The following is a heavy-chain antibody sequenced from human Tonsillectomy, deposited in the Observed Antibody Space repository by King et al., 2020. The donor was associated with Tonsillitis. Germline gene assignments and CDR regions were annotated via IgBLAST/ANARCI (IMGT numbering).Heavy chain of an antibody. D-gene: IGHD2-2*02. Sequence: QLQESGPGLVKPSETLSLTCTVSGGSISSSTYYWGWIRQPPGKGLEWIGSGFYGGITYCNPSLKSRVTLSVHTSRNQFSMRLSSVTASDTAVYYCTRGHYTITASDVWGQGTTVTVSS. CDR1: GGSISSSTYY. J-gene: IGHJ6*02. CDR2: GFYGGIT. V-gene: IGHV4-39*01. CDR3: TRGHYTITASDV.